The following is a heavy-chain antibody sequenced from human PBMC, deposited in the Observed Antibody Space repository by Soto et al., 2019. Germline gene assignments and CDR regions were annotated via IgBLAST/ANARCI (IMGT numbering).Heavy chain of an antibody. V-gene: IGHV4-34*01. CDR2: ISQSGNT. D-gene: IGHD6-6*01. Sequence: QVQLHQWGAGLLKPSETLSLACSIYSGSFRGYYWSWIRQPPGKGLEWIGEISQSGNTNYSPSLKSRVSISIDTSMKQFSLNLASVSAADTAVYYCARAPKVSGSSQTRPDFWGQGTLVTVSS. CDR1: SGSFRGYY. CDR3: ARAPKVSGSSQTRPDF. J-gene: IGHJ4*02.